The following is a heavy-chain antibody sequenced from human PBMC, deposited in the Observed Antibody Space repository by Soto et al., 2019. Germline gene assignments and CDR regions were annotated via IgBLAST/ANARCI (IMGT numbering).Heavy chain of an antibody. Sequence: QVQLVESGGGVVQPGRSLRLSCAASGFTFSSYGMHWVRQAPGKGLDGVAVIWYDGSNKYYADSVKGRFTIYRDNSKNTLYLKMNSLRAEDTAVYYCAREEVGELRPVASYYGMDVWGQGTTVTVSS. CDR1: GFTFSSYG. D-gene: IGHD1-26*01. J-gene: IGHJ6*02. V-gene: IGHV3-33*01. CDR3: AREEVGELRPVASYYGMDV. CDR2: IWYDGSNK.